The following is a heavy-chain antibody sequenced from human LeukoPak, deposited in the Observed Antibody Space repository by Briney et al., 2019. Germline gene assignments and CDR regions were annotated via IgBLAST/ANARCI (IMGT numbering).Heavy chain of an antibody. CDR3: ASNTGTVFDY. D-gene: IGHD7-27*01. Sequence: SETLSLTCTVSGGSISSSSYYWGWIRQPPGKGLEWIGSIHYSGSTYYNPSLKSRVTISVDTSKNQFSLKLSSVTAADTAVYYCASNTGTVFDYWGQGALVTVSS. CDR1: GGSISSSSYY. J-gene: IGHJ4*02. V-gene: IGHV4-39*07. CDR2: IHYSGST.